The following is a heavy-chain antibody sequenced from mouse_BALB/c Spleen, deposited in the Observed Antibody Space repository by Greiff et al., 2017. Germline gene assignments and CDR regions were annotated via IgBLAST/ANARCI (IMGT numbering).Heavy chain of an antibody. CDR1: GFTFSSYG. CDR2: ISSGGSYT. V-gene: IGHV5-6*01. CDR3: ARHGPTITTVPDYYAMDY. D-gene: IGHD1-1*01. J-gene: IGHJ4*01. Sequence: DVHLVESGGDLVKPGGSLKLSCAASGFTFSSYGMSWVRQTPDKRLEWVATISSGGSYTYYPDSVKGRFTISRDNAKNTLYLQMSSLKSEDTAMYYCARHGPTITTVPDYYAMDYWGQGTSVTVSS.